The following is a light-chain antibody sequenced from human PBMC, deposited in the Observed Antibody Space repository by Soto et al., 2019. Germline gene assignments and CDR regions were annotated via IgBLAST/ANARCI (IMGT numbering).Light chain of an antibody. J-gene: IGKJ1*01. CDR2: AAS. V-gene: IGKV1-17*01. CDR1: QGIGDA. Sequence: DIQVTQSPSSLSSSLGDIVTITFRASQGIGDALGWYQQKPGKAPKRLIYAASTLQSGVPSRFSGSGSGTEFTLTISSLQPDDFATYYCQQYNSYRTFGQGTKVDIK. CDR3: QQYNSYRT.